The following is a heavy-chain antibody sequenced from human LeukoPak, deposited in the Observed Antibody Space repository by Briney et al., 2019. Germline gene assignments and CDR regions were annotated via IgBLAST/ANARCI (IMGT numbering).Heavy chain of an antibody. CDR1: GYSINTNSY. CDR3: ARWLGKGFDM. Sequence: SETLSLTCSVSGYSINTNSYWAWIRQPPGKGLEWIGSSHHGGNTYYHPSLKSRVTISIGTSENQFSLELYSVTAADTAVYYCARWLGKGFDMWGQGTVVTVSS. D-gene: IGHD3-22*01. V-gene: IGHV4-38-2*01. CDR2: SHHGGNT. J-gene: IGHJ3*02.